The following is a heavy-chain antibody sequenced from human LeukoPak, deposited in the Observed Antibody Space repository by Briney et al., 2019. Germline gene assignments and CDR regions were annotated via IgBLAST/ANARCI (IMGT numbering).Heavy chain of an antibody. D-gene: IGHD6-19*01. V-gene: IGHV1-18*01. CDR2: ISAYNGNT. CDR1: GGTFLSHT. Sequence: GASVKVSCKTSGGTFLSHTFSWVRQAPGQGLEWMGWISAYNGNTNYAQKLQGRVTMTTDTSTSTAYMELRSLRSDDTAVYYCARDGQWLDLENFDYWGQGTLVTVSS. J-gene: IGHJ4*02. CDR3: ARDGQWLDLENFDY.